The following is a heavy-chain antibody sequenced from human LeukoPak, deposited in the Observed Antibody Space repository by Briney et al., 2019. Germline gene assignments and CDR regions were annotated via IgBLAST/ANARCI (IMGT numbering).Heavy chain of an antibody. CDR2: ISSSSSYI. Sequence: AGGSLRLSCAASGFTFSSYSMNWVRQAPGKGPEWVSFISSSSSYIYYADSVKGRFTISRDNAKNSLYLQMNSLRAEDTAVYHCALGESTRPFDYWGQGTLVTVSS. CDR3: ALGESTRPFDY. D-gene: IGHD3-10*01. J-gene: IGHJ4*02. CDR1: GFTFSSYS. V-gene: IGHV3-21*01.